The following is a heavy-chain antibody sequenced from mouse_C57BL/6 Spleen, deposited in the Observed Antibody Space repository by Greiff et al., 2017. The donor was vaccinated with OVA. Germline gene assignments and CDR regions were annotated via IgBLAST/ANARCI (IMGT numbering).Heavy chain of an antibody. D-gene: IGHD2-4*01. CDR3: ARSGDYDAVDY. Sequence: QVQLQQPGAELVKPGASVKLSCKASGYTFTSYWMHWVKQRPGQGLEWIGMIHPNSGSTNYNEKFKSKATLTVDKSSRTAYMQLSSLTSEDSAVYYCARSGDYDAVDYWGQGTTLTVSS. J-gene: IGHJ2*01. CDR2: IHPNSGST. V-gene: IGHV1-64*01. CDR1: GYTFTSYW.